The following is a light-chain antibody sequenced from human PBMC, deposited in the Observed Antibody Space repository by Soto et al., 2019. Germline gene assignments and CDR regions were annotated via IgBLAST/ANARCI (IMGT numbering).Light chain of an antibody. CDR3: QQYYSYPRT. CDR1: QGISSY. J-gene: IGKJ2*01. Sequence: AIRMTQSPSSLSASTGDRVTITCRASQGISSYLAWYQQKPGNAPKLLIYAASTLQSGVPSRFSGSGSGTDFTLTISCLQSEDFATDYCQQYYSYPRTFGQGTKLEIK. V-gene: IGKV1-8*01. CDR2: AAS.